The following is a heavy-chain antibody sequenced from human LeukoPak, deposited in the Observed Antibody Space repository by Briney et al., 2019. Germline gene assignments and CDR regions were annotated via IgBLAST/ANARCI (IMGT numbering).Heavy chain of an antibody. V-gene: IGHV4-4*07. J-gene: IGHJ5*02. D-gene: IGHD2-2*01. CDR3: PRDIDCSSTSCYHRWFDP. CDR2: IYTSGST. CDR1: GGSISSYY. Sequence: KPSETLSLTCTVSGGSISSYYWSWIRQPAGKGLEWIGRIYTSGSTNYNPSLKSRVTMSVDTSKNQFSLKLSSVTAADTAVYYCPRDIDCSSTSCYHRWFDPWGQGTLVTVSS.